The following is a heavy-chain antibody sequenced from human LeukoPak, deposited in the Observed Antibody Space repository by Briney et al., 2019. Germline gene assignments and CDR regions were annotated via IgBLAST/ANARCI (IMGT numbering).Heavy chain of an antibody. V-gene: IGHV4-34*01. CDR1: GGPFSGYY. CDR2: INHSGST. Sequence: PSETLSLTCAVYGGPFSGYYWSWIRQPPGKGLEWIGEINHSGSTNYNPSLKSRVTISVDTSKNQFSLKLSSVTAADTAVYYCASGLRYFDLYYWGQGTLVTVSS. J-gene: IGHJ4*02. D-gene: IGHD3-9*01. CDR3: ASGLRYFDLYY.